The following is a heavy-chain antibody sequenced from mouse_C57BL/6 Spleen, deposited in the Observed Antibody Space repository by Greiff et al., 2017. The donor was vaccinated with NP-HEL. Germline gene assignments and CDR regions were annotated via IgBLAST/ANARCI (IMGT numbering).Heavy chain of an antibody. J-gene: IGHJ2*01. D-gene: IGHD2-5*01. Sequence: VQVVESGPELVKPGASVKISCKASGYAFSSSWMNWVKQRPGKGLEWIGRIYPGDGDTNYNGKFKGKATLTADKSSSTAYMQLSSLTSEDSAVYFCARGGYSNYVGYWGQGTTLTVSS. CDR3: ARGGYSNYVGY. CDR1: GYAFSSSW. CDR2: IYPGDGDT. V-gene: IGHV1-82*01.